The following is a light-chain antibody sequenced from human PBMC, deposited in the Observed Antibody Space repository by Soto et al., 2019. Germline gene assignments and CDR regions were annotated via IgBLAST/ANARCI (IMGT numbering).Light chain of an antibody. J-gene: IGLJ2*01. V-gene: IGLV1-51*01. CDR1: SSNVGNNY. CDR2: DNN. CDR3: GTWDNSLSAGRV. Sequence: QSVLTQPPSVSAAPGQKVTISCSGSSSNVGNNYVSWYQQLPGTAPKLLIYDNNKRPSGIPDRFSGSKSGTSATLDITGLQTGDEADYYCGTWDNSLSAGRVFGGGTKVTVL.